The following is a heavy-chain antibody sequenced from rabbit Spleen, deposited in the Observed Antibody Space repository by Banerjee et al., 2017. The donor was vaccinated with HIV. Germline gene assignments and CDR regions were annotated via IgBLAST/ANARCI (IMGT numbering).Heavy chain of an antibody. V-gene: IGHV1S45*01. J-gene: IGHJ6*01. CDR3: ARDSASSFSSYGMDL. CDR1: GFSFSNKAV. Sequence: QEQLVESGGGLVQPGGSLKLSCTASGFSFSNKAVMCWVRQAPGKGLEWIACINAVTGKAVYASWAKGRFTISKTSSTTVTLQVTRLTAADTATYFCARDSASSFSSYGMDLWGQGTLVTVS. CDR2: INAVTGKA. D-gene: IGHD1-1*01.